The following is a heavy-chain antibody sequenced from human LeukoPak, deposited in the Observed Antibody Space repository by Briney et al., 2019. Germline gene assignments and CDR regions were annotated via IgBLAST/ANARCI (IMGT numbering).Heavy chain of an antibody. J-gene: IGHJ5*02. D-gene: IGHD3-10*01. CDR2: INPSGGST. V-gene: IGHV1-46*01. CDR1: GYAFTSYY. Sequence: ASVKVSCKASGYAFTSYYMHWVRQAPGQGLEWMGIINPSGGSTSYAQKFQGRVTMTRDMSTGTVYMELSSLRSEDTAVYYCAREMGSGSSDRRFDPWGQGTLVTVSS. CDR3: AREMGSGSSDRRFDP.